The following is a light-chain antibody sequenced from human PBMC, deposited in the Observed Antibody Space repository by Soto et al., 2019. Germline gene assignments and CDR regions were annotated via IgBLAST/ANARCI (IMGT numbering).Light chain of an antibody. Sequence: DIQMTQSPSTLSASVGDRVTITCRASQSISSYLNWYQQKPGKAPILLVYDASSLESGVPSRFSGSGSGTEFTLTISSLQPDDFATYYCQQYNVFLTFGQGTKVDIK. CDR3: QQYNVFLT. CDR1: QSISSY. CDR2: DAS. V-gene: IGKV1-5*01. J-gene: IGKJ1*01.